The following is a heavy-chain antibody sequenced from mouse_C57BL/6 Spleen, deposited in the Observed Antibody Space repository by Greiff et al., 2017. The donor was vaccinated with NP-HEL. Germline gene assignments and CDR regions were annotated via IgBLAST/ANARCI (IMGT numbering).Heavy chain of an antibody. CDR2: ISSGGSYT. D-gene: IGHD2-4*01. CDR3: ARDYDYDRTWFAY. CDR1: GFTFSSYG. V-gene: IGHV5-6*02. J-gene: IGHJ3*01. Sequence: DVKLVESGGDLVKPGGSLKLSCAASGFTFSSYGMSWVRQTPDKRLEWVATISSGGSYTYYPDSVKGRFTISRDNAKNTLYLQMSSLKSEDTAMYYCARDYDYDRTWFAYWGQGTLVTVSA.